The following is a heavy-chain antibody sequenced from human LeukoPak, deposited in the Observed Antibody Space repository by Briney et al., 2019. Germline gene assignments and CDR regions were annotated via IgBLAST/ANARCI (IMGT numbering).Heavy chain of an antibody. CDR2: ISYDGNNK. CDR3: ASKTYYSDY. Sequence: GGSLRLSCAASGFTFSNYGMHWVRQAPGKGLEWVALISYDGNNKYYADSVKGRFTISRDNSKNTLYLQMNSLTTEDTALYYCASKTYYSDYWGQGTLVTVSS. CDR1: GFTFSNYG. V-gene: IGHV3-30*19. J-gene: IGHJ4*02.